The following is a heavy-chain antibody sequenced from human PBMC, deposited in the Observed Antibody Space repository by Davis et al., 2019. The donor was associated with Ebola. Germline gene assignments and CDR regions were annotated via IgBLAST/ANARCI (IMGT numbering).Heavy chain of an antibody. CDR2: TYSGGLT. CDR3: ASSFCGSECFYAFDH. D-gene: IGHD2-21*01. J-gene: IGHJ3*01. Sequence: AGSLRLSCAASGLTVRATYMTWVRQSPGKGLEWVSLTYSGGLTNSADAVSGRFTVSRDSSRNTLFLQMNTVRPEDTAVYYCASSFCGSECFYAFDHWGRGAAVTVSS. CDR1: GLTVRATY. V-gene: IGHV3-53*01.